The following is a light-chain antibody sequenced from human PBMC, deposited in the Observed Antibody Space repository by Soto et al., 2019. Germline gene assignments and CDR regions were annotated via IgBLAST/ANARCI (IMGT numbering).Light chain of an antibody. J-gene: IGLJ1*01. CDR1: SSDVGDYNY. V-gene: IGLV2-14*01. Sequence: QSALTQPASVSGSPGQSITISCTGTSSDVGDYNYVSWYQQHPGKAPKLMIYDVSNRPSGVSNPFSGSKSGSTASLTISGLQAEDEADYYCSSYTSSTTRVFGTGTKVTVL. CDR3: SSYTSSTTRV. CDR2: DVS.